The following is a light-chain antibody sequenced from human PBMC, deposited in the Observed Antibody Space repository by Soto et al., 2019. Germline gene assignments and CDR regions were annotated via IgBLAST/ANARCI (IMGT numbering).Light chain of an antibody. CDR2: KAS. CDR3: QQYDTYPWT. Sequence: DIQMTQSPSTLSASVGDRVTITCRASQSVSTWLAWYQQKPEKAPKLLICKASSLESGVPSRFSGSGSGTEFTLTISSPQPDDFTTYYCQQYDTYPWTFGQGTMVEIK. V-gene: IGKV1-5*03. J-gene: IGKJ1*01. CDR1: QSVSTW.